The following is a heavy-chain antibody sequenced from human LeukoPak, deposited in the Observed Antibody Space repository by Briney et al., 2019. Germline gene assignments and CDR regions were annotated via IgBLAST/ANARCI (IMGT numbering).Heavy chain of an antibody. CDR3: ARVPPYSSGWYAIDY. D-gene: IGHD6-19*01. V-gene: IGHV1-46*01. Sequence: GASVTVSCKASGYTFTSYYMHWVRQAPGQGLEWMGIINPSGGSTSYPQKFQGRVTMTRDTSTSTVYMELSSLRSEDTAVYYCARVPPYSSGWYAIDYWGQGTLVTVSS. J-gene: IGHJ4*02. CDR2: INPSGGST. CDR1: GYTFTSYY.